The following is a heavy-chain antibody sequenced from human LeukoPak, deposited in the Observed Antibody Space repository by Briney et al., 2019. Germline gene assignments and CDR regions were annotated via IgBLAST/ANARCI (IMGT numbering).Heavy chain of an antibody. J-gene: IGHJ1*01. CDR3: ARDSGIAAAGAPQH. D-gene: IGHD6-13*01. V-gene: IGHV1-18*01. CDR2: ISAYNGNT. Sequence: VASVKVSCKAPGYTFTSYGISWVRQAPGQGLEWMGWISAYNGNTNYAQKLQGRVTMTTDTSTSTAYMELRSLRSDDTAVYYCARDSGIAAAGAPQHWGQGTLVTVSS. CDR1: GYTFTSYG.